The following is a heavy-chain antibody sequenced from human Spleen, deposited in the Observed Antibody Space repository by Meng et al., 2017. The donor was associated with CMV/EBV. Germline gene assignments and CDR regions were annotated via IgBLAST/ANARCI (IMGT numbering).Heavy chain of an antibody. D-gene: IGHD2-2*01. V-gene: IGHV5-51*01. CDR3: ARQDCTSTSCSGGLVY. CDR2: IYPADSDT. Sequence: GESLKISCKGSGNSFTNYWIAWVRQMPGKGLEWMGIIYPADSDTRYSPSFQSQVTMSADKSITTAYLQWNSLKASDTAMYYCARQDCTSTSCSGGLVYWGQGTLVTVSS. CDR1: GNSFTNYW. J-gene: IGHJ4*02.